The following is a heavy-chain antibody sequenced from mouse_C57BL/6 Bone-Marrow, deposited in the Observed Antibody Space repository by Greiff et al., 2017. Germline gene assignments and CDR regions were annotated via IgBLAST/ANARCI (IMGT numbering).Heavy chain of an antibody. J-gene: IGHJ3*02. V-gene: IGHV1-50*01. CDR1: GYTFTSYW. D-gene: IGHD1-2*01. Sequence: QVQLQQPGAELVKPGASVKLSCKASGYTFTSYWMQWVKQRPGQGLEWIGEIDPSDSYTNYNQKFRGKATLTVDTSSSTAYMQLSSLTSEDSAVYYCARAYYGPWAQETLVTVSA. CDR2: IDPSDSYT. CDR3: ARAYYGP.